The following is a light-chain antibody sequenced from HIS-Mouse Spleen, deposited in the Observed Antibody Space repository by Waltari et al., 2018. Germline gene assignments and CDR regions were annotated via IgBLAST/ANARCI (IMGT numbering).Light chain of an antibody. CDR2: GAS. J-gene: IGKJ4*01. Sequence: EIVMXQXXXXLSVSPGXXXTLSXXPSPGVSRKXPWXQQKPXQAPXPLIYGASTRAXXIPARFRXXGXXXEFXLTISSMQSEDFAVYXCQQYNNXPXLTFXGGTKVEIK. CDR1: PGVSRK. V-gene: IGKV3-15*01. CDR3: QQYNNXPXLT.